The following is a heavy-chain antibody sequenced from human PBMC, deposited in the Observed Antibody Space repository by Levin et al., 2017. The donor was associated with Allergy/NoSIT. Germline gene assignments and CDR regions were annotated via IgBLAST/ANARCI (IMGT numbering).Heavy chain of an antibody. CDR1: GGSFSGYY. CDR3: ARGRGGSSDY. J-gene: IGHJ4*02. Sequence: PGGSLRLSCAVYGGSFSGYYWSWIRQPPGKGLEWIGEINHSGSTNYNPSLKSRVTISVDTSKNQFYLKLSSVTAADTAVYYCARGRGGSSDYWGQGTLVTVSS. V-gene: IGHV4-34*01. CDR2: INHSGST. D-gene: IGHD6-6*01.